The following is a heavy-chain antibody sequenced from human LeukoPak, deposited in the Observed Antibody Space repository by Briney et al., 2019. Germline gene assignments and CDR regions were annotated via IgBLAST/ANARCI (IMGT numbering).Heavy chain of an antibody. CDR3: ARLASSSEAPVVVHYFDY. CDR1: GFTFSSYA. Sequence: GGSLRLSCAASGFTFSSYAMTWVRQAPGKGLAWVSSISKSDGSTYYADSVKGRFTISRDNSKNTVYLHMDSLRVEDTAIYYCARLASSSEAPVVVHYFDYWGQGTLVTVSS. V-gene: IGHV3-23*01. J-gene: IGHJ4*02. CDR2: ISKSDGST. D-gene: IGHD6-6*01.